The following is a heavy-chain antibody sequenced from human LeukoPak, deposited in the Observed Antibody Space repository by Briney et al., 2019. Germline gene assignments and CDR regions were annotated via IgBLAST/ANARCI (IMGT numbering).Heavy chain of an antibody. CDR1: GFTFSSYV. V-gene: IGHV3-30*04. Sequence: PGRSLRLSCAASGFTFSSYVMHWVRQAPGKGLEWVAVISYDGSNKYYADSVKGRFTISRDNSKNTLYLQMNSLRAEDTAVYYCAKDRGSLYATIPYDAFDIWGQGTMVTVSS. D-gene: IGHD5-12*01. CDR2: ISYDGSNK. J-gene: IGHJ3*02. CDR3: AKDRGSLYATIPYDAFDI.